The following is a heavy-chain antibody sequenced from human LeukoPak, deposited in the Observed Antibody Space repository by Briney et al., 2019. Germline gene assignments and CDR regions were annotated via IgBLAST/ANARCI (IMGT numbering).Heavy chain of an antibody. CDR1: GYTLTELS. CDR3: ARLIGENDAFDI. J-gene: IGHJ3*02. Sequence: ASVKVSCKVSGYTLTELSMHWVRQTPGKGLEWMGGFDPEDGETIYAQKFQGRVTMTEDTSTDTAYMELSSLRSEDTAVYYCARLIGENDAFDIWGQGTMVTVSS. D-gene: IGHD3-22*01. V-gene: IGHV1-24*01. CDR2: FDPEDGET.